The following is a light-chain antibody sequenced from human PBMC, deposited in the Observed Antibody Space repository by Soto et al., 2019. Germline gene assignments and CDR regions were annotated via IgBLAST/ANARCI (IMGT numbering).Light chain of an antibody. CDR2: EVS. CDR3: SSYTNSNTRV. V-gene: IGLV2-14*01. CDR1: SSDVGGYNY. Sequence: QSVLTQPPSAPGSPGQSVAISCTGTSSDVGGYNYVSWYQQHPGKAPKLMIYEVSNRPSGISDRFSASKSGNTASLTISGLQAEDEADYYCSSYTNSNTRVFGTGTKVTVL. J-gene: IGLJ1*01.